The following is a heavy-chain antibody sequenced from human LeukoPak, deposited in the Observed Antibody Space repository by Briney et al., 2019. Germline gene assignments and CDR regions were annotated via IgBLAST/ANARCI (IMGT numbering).Heavy chain of an antibody. Sequence: GGSLRLSCAASGFTFSSYSMNWVRQAPGKGLEWVSSISSSSSCIYYADSVKGRFTISRDNAKNSLYLQMNSLRAEDTAVYYCARDPTFGGVIADDYWGQGTLVTVSS. CDR3: ARDPTFGGVIADDY. CDR2: ISSSSSCI. V-gene: IGHV3-21*01. J-gene: IGHJ4*02. D-gene: IGHD3-16*02. CDR1: GFTFSSYS.